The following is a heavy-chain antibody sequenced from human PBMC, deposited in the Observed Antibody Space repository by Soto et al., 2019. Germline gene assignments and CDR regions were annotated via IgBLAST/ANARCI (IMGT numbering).Heavy chain of an antibody. CDR3: ARDRHYYDSSGYYPGGRYYGMDV. V-gene: IGHV1-18*04. J-gene: IGHJ6*02. D-gene: IGHD3-22*01. Sequence: QVQLVQSGAEVKKPGASVKVSCKASGYTFTSYGISWVRQAPGQGLEWMGWISAYNGNTNYAQKLQGRVTMTTDTSTSTADMELRSLRSDDTAVYYCARDRHYYDSSGYYPGGRYYGMDVWGQGTTVTVSS. CDR2: ISAYNGNT. CDR1: GYTFTSYG.